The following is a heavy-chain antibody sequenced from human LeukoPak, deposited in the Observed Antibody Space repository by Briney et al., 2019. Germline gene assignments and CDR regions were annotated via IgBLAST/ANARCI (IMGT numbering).Heavy chain of an antibody. CDR1: GGSISSYY. Sequence: SETLSLTCTVSGGSISSYYWSWIRQPAGKGLEWIGRIYTSGSTNYNPSLKSRVTISLDTSKNQFSLKLSSVTAADTAVYYCAGAVNYYDSSGYFDYWGQGTLVTVSS. V-gene: IGHV4-4*07. D-gene: IGHD3-22*01. CDR3: AGAVNYYDSSGYFDY. J-gene: IGHJ4*02. CDR2: IYTSGST.